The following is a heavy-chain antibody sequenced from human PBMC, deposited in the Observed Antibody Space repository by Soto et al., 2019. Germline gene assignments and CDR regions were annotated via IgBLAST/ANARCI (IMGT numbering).Heavy chain of an antibody. V-gene: IGHV4-59*02. CDR2: VYYSGST. CDR3: ERAETSGIHYFDY. D-gene: IGHD6-13*01. J-gene: IGHJ4*02. CDR1: GDSVNSSY. Sequence: LSETLSLPCTVTGDSVNSSYWSWMRQPPGKGLECMGYVYYSGSTNYNPSLTSRVTISVDTSKNQISLRLKSVTAADTAVYYCERAETSGIHYFDYWGQGSRVTVSA.